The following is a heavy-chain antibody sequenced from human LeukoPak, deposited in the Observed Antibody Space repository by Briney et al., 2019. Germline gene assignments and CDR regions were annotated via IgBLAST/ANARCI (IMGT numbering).Heavy chain of an antibody. D-gene: IGHD3-3*01. J-gene: IGHJ6*02. V-gene: IGHV4-59*12. CDR1: GGSISNYY. Sequence: SETLSLTCIVSGGSISNYYWSWLRQPPGKGLEWIGYIYYSGSSYYNPSLKSRVTISVDTSKNQFSLKLSSVTAADTAVYYCARDRDFWSGESLNYYGMDVWGQGTTVTVSS. CDR2: IYYSGSS. CDR3: ARDRDFWSGESLNYYGMDV.